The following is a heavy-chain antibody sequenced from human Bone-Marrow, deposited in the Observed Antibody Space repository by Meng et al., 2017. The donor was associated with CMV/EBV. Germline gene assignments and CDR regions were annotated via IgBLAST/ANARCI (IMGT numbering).Heavy chain of an antibody. Sequence: GGSLRLSCAASGFTFRSYEMNWVRQAPGKGLEWVSYISSSGSTKYYADSVKGRSTISRDNAKNSLYLQMNSLRAEDTAVYYCARETTVTKYFDYWGQGTLVTVSS. CDR1: GFTFRSYE. CDR3: ARETTVTKYFDY. CDR2: ISSSGSTK. J-gene: IGHJ4*02. D-gene: IGHD4-17*01. V-gene: IGHV3-48*03.